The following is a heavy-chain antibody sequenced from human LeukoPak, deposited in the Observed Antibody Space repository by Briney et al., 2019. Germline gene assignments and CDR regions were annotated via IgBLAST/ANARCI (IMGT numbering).Heavy chain of an antibody. D-gene: IGHD3-22*01. CDR2: INPNSGGT. V-gene: IGHV1-2*02. CDR1: GYTFTGYY. J-gene: IGHJ4*02. Sequence: ASVKVSCEASGYTFTGYYMHWVRQAPGQGLEWMGWINPNSGGTNYAQKFQGRVTMTRDTSISTAYMELSRLRSDDTAVYYCARDTNYDSSGYYLDYWGQGTLVTVSS. CDR3: ARDTNYDSSGYYLDY.